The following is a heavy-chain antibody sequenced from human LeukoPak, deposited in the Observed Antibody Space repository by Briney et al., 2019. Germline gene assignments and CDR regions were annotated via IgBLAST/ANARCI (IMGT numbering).Heavy chain of an antibody. CDR2: IYHSGST. D-gene: IGHD3-10*01. J-gene: IGHJ4*02. V-gene: IGHV4-38-2*02. CDR1: GYSISSGYY. Sequence: PSETLSLTCAVSGYSISSGYYWGWIRQPPGKGLEWIGSIYHSGSTYYNPSLKSRVTISVDTSKNQFSLKLSSVTAADTAVYYCAREVSYYGSGSYFDYWGQGTLVTVSS. CDR3: AREVSYYGSGSYFDY.